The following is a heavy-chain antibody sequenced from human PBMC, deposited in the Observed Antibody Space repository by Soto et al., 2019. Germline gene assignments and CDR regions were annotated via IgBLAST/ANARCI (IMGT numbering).Heavy chain of an antibody. CDR2: ITSSSSTI. CDR1: GFTFSSYS. CDR3: ARDPNYPYYYYGMDV. J-gene: IGHJ6*02. D-gene: IGHD1-7*01. Sequence: GPLRLSCAASGFTFSSYSMNWVRQAPGKGLEWVSYITSSSSTIYYADSVKGRFTISRDNAKNSLYLQMNSLRDEDTAVYYCARDPNYPYYYYGMDVWGQGTTVTVSS. V-gene: IGHV3-48*02.